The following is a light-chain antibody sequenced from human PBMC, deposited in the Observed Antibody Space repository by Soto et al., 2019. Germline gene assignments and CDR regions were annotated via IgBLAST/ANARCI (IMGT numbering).Light chain of an antibody. CDR1: SSDVGGYNY. V-gene: IGLV2-11*01. CDR2: DVS. CDR3: SAYTSSSTLCV. Sequence: QSVLTQPRSMSGSPGQSVTISCTGTSSDVGGYNYVSWYQQHPGKAPKLMIYDVSKRPSGVSNRCSGSKSGNTASLTISGLQAEDEADYYCSAYTSSSTLCVLGTGTKVTVL. J-gene: IGLJ1*01.